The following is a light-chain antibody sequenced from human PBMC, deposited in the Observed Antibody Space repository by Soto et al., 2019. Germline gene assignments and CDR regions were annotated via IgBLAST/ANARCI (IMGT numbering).Light chain of an antibody. Sequence: DIVLTQSPGTLSLSPGERATLSCRASQSVSNNYLAWYQQKPGQAPRLLIYGASNRATGIPDRFSGGGSGTDFTLTISRLEPEDFAVYYCQQYGSSGTFGQGTKVEIK. CDR2: GAS. CDR1: QSVSNNY. V-gene: IGKV3-20*01. CDR3: QQYGSSGT. J-gene: IGKJ1*01.